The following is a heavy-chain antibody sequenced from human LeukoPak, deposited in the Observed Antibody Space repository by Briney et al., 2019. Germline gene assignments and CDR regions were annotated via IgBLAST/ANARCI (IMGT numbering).Heavy chain of an antibody. D-gene: IGHD3-22*01. CDR2: INHSGST. V-gene: IGHV4-34*01. Sequence: SETLSLTCAVHGGSFSGYYWSWIRQPPGKGLEWIGEINHSGSTNYNPSLKSRVTISVDTSKNQFSLKLSSVTAADTAVYYCARARGVYYYDSSGYRYWGQGTLVTVSS. CDR3: ARARGVYYYDSSGYRY. J-gene: IGHJ4*02. CDR1: GGSFSGYY.